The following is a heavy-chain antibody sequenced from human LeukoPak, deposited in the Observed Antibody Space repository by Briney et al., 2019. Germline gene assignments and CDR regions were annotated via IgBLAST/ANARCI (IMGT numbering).Heavy chain of an antibody. CDR3: ATTSGTYYYDSSGYYASVQGLFDY. V-gene: IGHV3-7*01. D-gene: IGHD3-22*01. J-gene: IGHJ4*02. CDR2: MKQDGSEK. CDR1: GFTFSSYW. Sequence: GGSLRLSCAASGFTFSSYWMSWVRQAPGKGLEWVANMKQDGSEKYYVDSVKGRFTISRDSAKNSLYLQMNSLRAEDTAVYYCATTSGTYYYDSSGYYASVQGLFDYWGQGTLVTVSS.